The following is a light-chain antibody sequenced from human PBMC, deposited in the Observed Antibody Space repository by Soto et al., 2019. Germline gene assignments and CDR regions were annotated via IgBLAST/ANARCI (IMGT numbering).Light chain of an antibody. J-gene: IGKJ2*02. CDR3: MQALQSPRT. CDR2: LGS. Sequence: DIVMTQSPLSQPVTPGEPASISCRSSQSLQHRNGKNYLDWYLQKPGQSPQLLISLGSNRASGVPDRFSGSGSGTEFTLKISRVEAEDVGVYYCMQALQSPRTFGQGTKLEIK. V-gene: IGKV2-28*01. CDR1: QSLQHRNGKNY.